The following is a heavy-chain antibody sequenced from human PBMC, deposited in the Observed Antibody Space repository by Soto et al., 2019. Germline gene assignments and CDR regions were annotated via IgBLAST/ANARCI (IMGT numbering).Heavy chain of an antibody. J-gene: IGHJ4*02. CDR3: ARGPSGDKIDY. CDR2: IYDGGTT. V-gene: IGHV4-30-4*01. D-gene: IGHD7-27*01. Sequence: QVQLQESGPRLVSPSQTLSLTCTVSGGSISSAAYCWSWIRQSPDKGLEWIGHIYDGGTTYSSPSLKGRVTISAATSETQFSLKLSSVSAADTAVYSGARGPSGDKIDYWGQGIQVTVSS. CDR1: GGSISSAAYC.